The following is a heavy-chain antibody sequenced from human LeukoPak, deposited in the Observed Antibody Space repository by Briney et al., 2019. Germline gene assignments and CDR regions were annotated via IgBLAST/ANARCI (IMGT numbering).Heavy chain of an antibody. J-gene: IGHJ4*02. Sequence: SETLSLTCTVSGGSISSYYWSWIRQPPGKGLEWIGYIYYSGSTNYNPSLKSRVTISVDTSKNQFSLKLSSVTAADTAVYYCERHTYGAPIEYWGQGTLVTVSS. D-gene: IGHD4-17*01. CDR1: GGSISSYY. CDR3: ERHTYGAPIEY. V-gene: IGHV4-59*08. CDR2: IYYSGST.